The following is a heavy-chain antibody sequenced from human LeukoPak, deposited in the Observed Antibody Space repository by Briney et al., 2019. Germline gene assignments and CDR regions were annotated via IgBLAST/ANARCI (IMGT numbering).Heavy chain of an antibody. CDR2: IYSGGST. Sequence: GGSLRLSCAASGFTVSSNYMSWVRQAPGKGLEWVSVIYSGGSTYYADSVKGRFTISRDNSENTLYLQMNSLRAEDMAVYYCARVSFDATIRGVDYWGQGTLVTVSS. J-gene: IGHJ4*02. D-gene: IGHD5-24*01. V-gene: IGHV3-53*01. CDR3: ARVSFDATIRGVDY. CDR1: GFTVSSNY.